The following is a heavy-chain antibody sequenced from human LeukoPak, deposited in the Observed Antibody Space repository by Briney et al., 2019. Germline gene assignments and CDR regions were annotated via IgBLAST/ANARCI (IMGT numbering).Heavy chain of an antibody. CDR3: ARDNPGGTVHAFDI. J-gene: IGHJ3*02. Sequence: PGGSLRLSCAASGFTFSSYWMSWVRQAPGRGLEWVANIKQDGSEKYYVDSLKGRFTISRNNAKNSLYLQMNSLRAEDTAVYYCARDNPGGTVHAFDIWGQGTMVTVSS. V-gene: IGHV3-7*01. D-gene: IGHD1-1*01. CDR1: GFTFSSYW. CDR2: IKQDGSEK.